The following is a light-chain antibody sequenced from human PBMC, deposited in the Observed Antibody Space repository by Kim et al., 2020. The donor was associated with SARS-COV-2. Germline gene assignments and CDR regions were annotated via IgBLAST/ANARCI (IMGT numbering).Light chain of an antibody. CDR3: QQYVSSSFT. CDR1: QSIISDY. CDR2: GAS. V-gene: IGKV3-20*01. J-gene: IGKJ2*01. Sequence: EVMLTQSPGTLSLSPGERATLSCRASQSIISDYFAWYQQKPGQAPRLLIYGASTRATGIPDRFSGSGSGTDFTLTISRLEPEDFAVYYCQQYVSSSFTFGQGTKLEI.